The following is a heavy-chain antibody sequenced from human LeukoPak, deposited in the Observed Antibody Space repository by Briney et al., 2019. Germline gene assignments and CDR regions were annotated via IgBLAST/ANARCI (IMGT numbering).Heavy chain of an antibody. CDR2: IYTSGST. CDR3: ARDGRYGDYIYAFDI. CDR1: GGSISSYY. D-gene: IGHD4-17*01. V-gene: IGHV4-4*07. J-gene: IGHJ3*02. Sequence: SETLSLTCTVSGGSISSYYWSWIRQPAGKGLEWIGRIYTSGSTNYNPSLKSRVTMSVDTSKNQFSLKLSSVTAADTAVYYCARDGRYGDYIYAFDIWGQGTMVTVSS.